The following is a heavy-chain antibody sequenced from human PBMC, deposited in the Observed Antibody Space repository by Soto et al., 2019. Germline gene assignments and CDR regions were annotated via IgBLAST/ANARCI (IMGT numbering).Heavy chain of an antibody. CDR2: ISYDGSNK. V-gene: IGHV3-30-3*01. CDR1: GFTFSSFV. Sequence: PGGSLRLSCAASGFTFSSFVMHWVRQAPGKGLEWVAVISYDGSNKCYADSVKGRFTISRDNSKNTLYLQINSLRAEDTAVYYCARDKRDLRFLEWSYYYDYWGQGSLVTVSS. CDR3: ARDKRDLRFLEWSYYYDY. J-gene: IGHJ4*02. D-gene: IGHD3-3*01.